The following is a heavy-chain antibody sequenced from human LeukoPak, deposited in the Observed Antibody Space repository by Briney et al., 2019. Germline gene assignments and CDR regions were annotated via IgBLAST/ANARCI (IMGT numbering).Heavy chain of an antibody. Sequence: GGSLRLSCAASGFTFSGSAMQWVRQASGKGLEWVGRIRSKANSYATAYAASVKGRFTISRDDSKNTAYLQMNSLETEDTAVYYCAKDYCSSTSCYENWFDPWGQGTLVTVSS. V-gene: IGHV3-73*01. CDR2: IRSKANSYAT. CDR1: GFTFSGSA. CDR3: AKDYCSSTSCYENWFDP. J-gene: IGHJ5*02. D-gene: IGHD2-2*01.